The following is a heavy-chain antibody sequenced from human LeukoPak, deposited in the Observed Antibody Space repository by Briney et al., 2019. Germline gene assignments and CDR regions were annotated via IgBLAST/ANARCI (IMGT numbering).Heavy chain of an antibody. CDR1: GFTFSSYA. D-gene: IGHD6-13*01. V-gene: IGHV3-23*01. J-gene: IGHJ6*02. Sequence: PGGSLRLSCAASGFTFSSYAMSWVRQAPGKGLEWVSAISGSGGSTYYADSVKGRFTISRDNSKNTLYLQMNSLRAEDTAVYYCTRESGYSSSWYPGGYYYYGMDVWGQGTTVTVSS. CDR3: TRESGYSSSWYPGGYYYYGMDV. CDR2: ISGSGGST.